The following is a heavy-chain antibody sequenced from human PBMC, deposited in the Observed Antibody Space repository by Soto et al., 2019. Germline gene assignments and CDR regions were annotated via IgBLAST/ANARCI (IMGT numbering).Heavy chain of an antibody. CDR2: ISAYNGNT. V-gene: IGHV1-18*01. CDR3: ARGPVVSWRSDYYYVMNV. D-gene: IGHD6-13*01. CDR1: DYTFTNYG. Sequence: QVQLVQSGAEVKKPGASVKVSCKASDYTFTNYGISWVRQAPGQGLEWMGWISAYNGNTNYAQKFQGRVTMTTDTPTSTAYMELTRLRSDDTPVYYCARGPVVSWRSDYYYVMNVWGQGTTVTVSS. J-gene: IGHJ6*02.